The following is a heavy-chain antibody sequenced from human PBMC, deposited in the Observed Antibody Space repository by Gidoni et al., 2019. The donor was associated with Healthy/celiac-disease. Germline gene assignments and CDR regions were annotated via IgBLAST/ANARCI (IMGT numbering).Heavy chain of an antibody. V-gene: IGHV1-2*02. D-gene: IGHD6-6*01. CDR1: AHPCTGYY. J-gene: IGHJ6*02. Sequence: QVQLAQSGALVMKPGPSVRVSCKASAHPCTGYYMHWVRQAPGQGLDWMGWSNDDSRYTNYAKKLQSSVTVTWDTPISTTYIDLSRLGAADSAVYYCATSAARQRYYYDMDVWGQGTTVTVSS. CDR2: SNDDSRYT. CDR3: ATSAARQRYYYDMDV.